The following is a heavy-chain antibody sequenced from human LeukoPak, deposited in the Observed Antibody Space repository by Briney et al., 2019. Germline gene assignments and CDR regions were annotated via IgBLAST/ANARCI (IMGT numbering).Heavy chain of an antibody. J-gene: IGHJ5*02. CDR3: ARGYCSSTSCYTMDHWFDP. Sequence: PGGSLRLSCAASGFTFSDYYLSWIRQAPGKGLEWVSYISSSGSTIYYADSVKGRFTISRDNAKNSLYLQMNSLRAEDTAVYYCARGYCSSTSCYTMDHWFDPWGQGTLVTVSS. CDR2: ISSSGSTI. CDR1: GFTFSDYY. D-gene: IGHD2-2*02. V-gene: IGHV3-11*01.